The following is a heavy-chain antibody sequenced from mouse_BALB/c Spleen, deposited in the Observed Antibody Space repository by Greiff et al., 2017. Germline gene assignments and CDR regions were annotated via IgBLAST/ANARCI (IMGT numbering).Heavy chain of an antibody. D-gene: IGHD1-1*01. CDR1: GFAFSSYD. CDR3: ARQGTTVHFDY. CDR2: ISSGGGST. Sequence: EVKLMESGGGLVKPGGSLKLSCAASGFAFSSYDMSWVRQTPEKRLEWVAYISSGGGSTYYPDTVKGRFTISRDNAKNTLYLQMSSLKSEDTAMYYCARQGTTVHFDYWGQGTTLTVSS. V-gene: IGHV5-12-1*01. J-gene: IGHJ2*01.